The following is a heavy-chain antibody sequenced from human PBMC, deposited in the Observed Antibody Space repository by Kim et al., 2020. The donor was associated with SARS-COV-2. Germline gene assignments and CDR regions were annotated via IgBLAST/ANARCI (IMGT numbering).Heavy chain of an antibody. J-gene: IGHJ4*02. Sequence: GGSLRLSCAASGFTFSSYSMNWVRQAPGKGLEWVSYISSSSSTIYYADSVKGRFTISRDNAKNSLYLQMNSLRAEDTAVYYCARGESASVGATDYWGQGTLVTVSS. CDR1: GFTFSSYS. CDR3: ARGESASVGATDY. V-gene: IGHV3-48*04. CDR2: ISSSSSTI. D-gene: IGHD1-26*01.